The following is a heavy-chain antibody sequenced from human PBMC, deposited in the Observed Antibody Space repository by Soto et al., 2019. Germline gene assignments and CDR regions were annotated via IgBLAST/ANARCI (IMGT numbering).Heavy chain of an antibody. CDR3: ARGFNLQRLVRNDY. V-gene: IGHV1-3*01. CDR1: GYTFTSYA. J-gene: IGHJ4*02. CDR2: INAGNGNT. D-gene: IGHD6-13*01. Sequence: ASVKVSCKASGYTFTSYAMHWVRQAPGQRPEWMGWINAGNGNTKYSQKFQGRVTITRDTSASTAYMELSSLRSEDTAVYYWARGFNLQRLVRNDYWGQGTLGTVAS.